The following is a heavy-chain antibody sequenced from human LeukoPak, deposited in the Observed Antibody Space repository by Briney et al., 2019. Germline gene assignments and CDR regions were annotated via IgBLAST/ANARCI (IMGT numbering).Heavy chain of an antibody. J-gene: IGHJ4*02. CDR1: GFTFDDYA. D-gene: IGHD6-19*01. CDR2: ISWNSGSI. V-gene: IGHV3-9*01. Sequence: QPGGSLRLSCAASGFTFDDYAMHWVRQAPGKGLEWVSGISWNSGSIGYADSVKGRFTISRDNAKNSLYLQMNSLRAEDTAVYYCARDPSSGWTGGYYSDYWGQGTLVTVSS. CDR3: ARDPSSGWTGGYYSDY.